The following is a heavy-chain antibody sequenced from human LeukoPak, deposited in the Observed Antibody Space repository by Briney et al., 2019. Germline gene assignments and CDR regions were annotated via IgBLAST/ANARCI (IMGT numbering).Heavy chain of an antibody. CDR2: IYYSGST. J-gene: IGHJ4*02. D-gene: IGHD6-19*01. V-gene: IGHV4-30-4*08. CDR1: GGSISSGDYY. CDR3: ARIEAASSVFFDY. Sequence: PSQTLSLTCTVSGGSISSGDYYWTWIRQPPGKGLEWIGYIYYSGSTYYNPSLKSRVTMSIDTSKNQFSLKLSSVTAADTAVYYCARIEAASSVFFDYWGQGTLVTVSS.